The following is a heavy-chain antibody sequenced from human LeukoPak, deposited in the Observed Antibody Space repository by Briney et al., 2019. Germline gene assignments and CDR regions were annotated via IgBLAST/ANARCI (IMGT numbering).Heavy chain of an antibody. CDR3: ARAGYCSSIRCFNWFDP. Sequence: SETLSLTCTVSGGSISSYYWSWIRQTPGKGLEWIGYIYYSGSTNYNPSLKSRVTISVDTSKNQFSLKLSSVTAADTAVYYCARAGYCSSIRCFNWFDPWGQGTLVTVSS. J-gene: IGHJ5*02. CDR2: IYYSGST. CDR1: GGSISSYY. D-gene: IGHD2-2*01. V-gene: IGHV4-59*01.